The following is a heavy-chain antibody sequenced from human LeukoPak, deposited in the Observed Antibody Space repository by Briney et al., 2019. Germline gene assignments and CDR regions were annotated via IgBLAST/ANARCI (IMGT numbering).Heavy chain of an antibody. J-gene: IGHJ4*02. CDR3: TKGELLLSASDF. CDR2: ISVSGAGT. V-gene: IGHV3-23*01. CDR1: GSTFSSYV. Sequence: GGSLRLSCAASGSTFSSYVMSWVRQAPMKGLEWVSGISVSGAGTYYVDSVKGRFTISRDNSKNTLYLQMNSLRAEDTAVYYCTKGELLLSASDFWGQGTLVTVSS. D-gene: IGHD2-15*01.